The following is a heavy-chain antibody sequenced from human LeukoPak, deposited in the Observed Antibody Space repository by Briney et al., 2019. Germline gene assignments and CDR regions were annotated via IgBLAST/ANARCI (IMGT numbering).Heavy chain of an antibody. J-gene: IGHJ4*02. V-gene: IGHV3-53*01. D-gene: IGHD3-10*01. CDR3: ARDSGGALDY. CDR1: GFTVSSNY. Sequence: GGSLRLSCAASGFTVSSNYMSWVRQAPGKGLEWVSVIYSGGSTYYADSVKGRFTISRDNTKNSLYLQMNSLRAEDTAVYFCARDSGGALDYWGQGILVTVSS. CDR2: IYSGGST.